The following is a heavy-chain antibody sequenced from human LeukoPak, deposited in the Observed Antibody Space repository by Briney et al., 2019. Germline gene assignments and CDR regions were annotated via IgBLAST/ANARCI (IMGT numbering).Heavy chain of an antibody. D-gene: IGHD3-22*01. CDR1: GGSISSYY. CDR2: IYYSGST. J-gene: IGHJ2*01. Sequence: SETLSLTCTVSGGSISSYYWNWIRQPAGKGLEWIGYIYYSGSTNYNPSLKSRVTISVDTSKNQFSLKLSSVTAADTAVYYCARYYDSSGYHPLGWYFDLWGRGTLVTVSS. V-gene: IGHV4-59*01. CDR3: ARYYDSSGYHPLGWYFDL.